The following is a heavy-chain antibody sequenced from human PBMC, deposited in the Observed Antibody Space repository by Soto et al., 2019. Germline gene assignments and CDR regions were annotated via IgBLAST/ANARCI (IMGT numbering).Heavy chain of an antibody. Sequence: REALRLPCTASAFTLNTPESLALRRLRQYPGKGPEWVSTISSNGANTHYAESVPGRFPISKGAARNTVLLHMSSLRADDTATSFCVSWVSAHFHYWG. CDR3: VSWVSAHFHY. J-gene: IGHJ1*01. CDR1: AFTLNTPESLA. CDR2: ISSNGANT. D-gene: IGHD2-8*01. V-gene: IGHV3-23*01.